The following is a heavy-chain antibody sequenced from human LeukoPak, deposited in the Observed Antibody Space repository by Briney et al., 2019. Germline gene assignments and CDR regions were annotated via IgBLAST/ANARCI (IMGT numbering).Heavy chain of an antibody. Sequence: GGSLRLSYAASGFTFSSYWMGWVRQAPGKGLEWVANIMKDGSKKDYVDSVKGRFTISRDNAKNSLFLQMNSLGVEDTAVYYCATNYFWGQGTMVTVSS. V-gene: IGHV3-7*01. J-gene: IGHJ3*01. D-gene: IGHD3-10*01. CDR1: GFTFSSYW. CDR2: IMKDGSKK. CDR3: ATNYF.